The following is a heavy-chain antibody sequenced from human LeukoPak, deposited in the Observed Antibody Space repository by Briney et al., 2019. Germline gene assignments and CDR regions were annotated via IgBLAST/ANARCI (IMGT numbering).Heavy chain of an antibody. J-gene: IGHJ4*02. V-gene: IGHV3-30*02. CDR1: GFTFSNYG. CDR2: IRYDGSDK. Sequence: GGSLRRYCAASGFTFSNYGMHWVRQAPGKGLEWVAFIRYDGSDKYYADSVKGRFTISRDNSKNTLYIQMNSLRVEDTAMYYCAKGQLFGDYWGQGTLVTVSS. CDR3: AKGQLFGDY. D-gene: IGHD3-3*01.